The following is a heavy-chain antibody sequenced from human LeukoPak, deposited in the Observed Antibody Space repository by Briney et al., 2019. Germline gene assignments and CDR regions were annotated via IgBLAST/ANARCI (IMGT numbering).Heavy chain of an antibody. CDR2: IKGSIT. Sequence: PSETLSLTCTVSGGSISSDRFYWTWVRQPAGKGLEWIGRIKGSITNYNPSLKSRVNISVDTSTYQFSLKSNSLTAADTAVYYCARVPDWTYAADYWGQGTLVTVSS. D-gene: IGHD3/OR15-3a*01. CDR1: GGSISSDRFY. V-gene: IGHV4-61*02. CDR3: ARVPDWTYAADY. J-gene: IGHJ4*02.